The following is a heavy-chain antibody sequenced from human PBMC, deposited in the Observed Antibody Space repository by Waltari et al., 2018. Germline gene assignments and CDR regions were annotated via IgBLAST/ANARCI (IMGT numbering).Heavy chain of an antibody. Sequence: QLQLQQSGPGLVKPSESLSLTCAVSGASMNRNNWGSWVRQSPGKGLEWIGQIHGSGRTNYNPSLEGRVTLSIDTSNNQFSLKVSYATAADTAVYYCARDRGRGLYLDSWGQGSLVTVSP. CDR2: IHGSGRT. CDR3: ARDRGRGLYLDS. V-gene: IGHV4-4*02. D-gene: IGHD2-15*01. J-gene: IGHJ4*02. CDR1: GASMNRNNW.